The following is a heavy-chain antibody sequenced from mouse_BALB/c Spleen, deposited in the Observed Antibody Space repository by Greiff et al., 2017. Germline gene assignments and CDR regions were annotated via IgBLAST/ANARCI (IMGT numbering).Heavy chain of an antibody. CDR2: IFPGTGTT. D-gene: IGHD2-4*01. Sequence: QVHVKQSGAELVKPGASVKLSCKTSGYTFTSYWIQWVKQRPGQGLGWIGEIFPGTGTTYYNEKFKGKATLTIDTSSSTAYMQLSSLTSEDSAVYYCAFTMITTFAYWGQGTLVTVSA. CDR3: AFTMITTFAY. CDR1: GYTFTSYW. J-gene: IGHJ3*01. V-gene: IGHV1S132*01.